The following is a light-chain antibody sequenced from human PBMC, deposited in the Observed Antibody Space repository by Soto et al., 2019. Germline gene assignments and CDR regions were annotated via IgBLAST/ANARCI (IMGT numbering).Light chain of an antibody. CDR3: SAWDNSLNGYV. CDR1: SSNIGSNT. J-gene: IGLJ7*01. CDR2: TAG. Sequence: QAVVTQPLSVSASPGQRVTISCSGGSSNIGSNTVAWYQHLPGTAPPRLIFTAGQRPSGVPGRFSGSKSGTSASLAISGLQSEDEGDYYCSAWDNSLNGYVFGPGTQLTVL. V-gene: IGLV1-44*01.